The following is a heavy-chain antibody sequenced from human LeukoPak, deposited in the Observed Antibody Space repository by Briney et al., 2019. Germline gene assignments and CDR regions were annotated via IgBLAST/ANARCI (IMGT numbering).Heavy chain of an antibody. CDR3: ARDEGNTGYYY. Sequence: SGGSLRLSCAASGFTFSNFGVNWVRQAPGKGLEWVSYISSRSSTIYYADSVKGRWTISRDNAKNSLYLQMNSLRAEDTAVYYCARDEGNTGYYYWGQGTLVTVSS. CDR2: ISSRSSTI. J-gene: IGHJ4*02. D-gene: IGHD3-9*01. CDR1: GFTFSNFG. V-gene: IGHV3-48*04.